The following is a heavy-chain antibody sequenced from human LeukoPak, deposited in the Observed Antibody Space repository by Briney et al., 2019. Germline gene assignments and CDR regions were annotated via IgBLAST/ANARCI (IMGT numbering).Heavy chain of an antibody. J-gene: IGHJ4*02. CDR1: GGSFTGYY. CDR2: VNYSGST. CDR3: ARRSSIAARSPFDY. D-gene: IGHD6-6*01. V-gene: IGHV4-34*01. Sequence: PSGTLSLTCAVSGGSFTGYYWSWIRQPPGKGLEWIGEVNYSGSTNYHPSLKSRVTISVDKSKNQFSLKLSSVTAADTAVYYCARRSSIAARSPFDYWGQGTLVTVSS.